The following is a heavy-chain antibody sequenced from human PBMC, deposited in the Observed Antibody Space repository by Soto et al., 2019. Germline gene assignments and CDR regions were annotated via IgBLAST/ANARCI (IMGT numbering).Heavy chain of an antibody. CDR3: ARDSPIGSTFSGYDAIDY. Sequence: QVQLEQSGAEVKKPGSSVRVSCKASGGPFSNDIITWVRQAPGQGLEWMGRIIPLLTTSTYAQKFQGRLTITAGRSTGTAYMDLKNLTSADTAVYYCARDSPIGSTFSGYDAIDYWGQGTRITVSS. D-gene: IGHD5-12*01. J-gene: IGHJ4*02. CDR1: GGPFSNDI. CDR2: IIPLLTTS. V-gene: IGHV1-69*08.